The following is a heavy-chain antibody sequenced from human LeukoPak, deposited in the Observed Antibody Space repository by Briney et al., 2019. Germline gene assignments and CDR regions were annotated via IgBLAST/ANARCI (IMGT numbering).Heavy chain of an antibody. Sequence: QPGGSLRLSCAVSGFTFSNYAMSWVRQAPGKGLEWVSGISGSGGNTDYADSVRGRFTISRDNSKNTLYLQMNSLRAEDTAIYYCAKDPRAIPGYWGQGTLVIVSS. J-gene: IGHJ4*02. D-gene: IGHD2-2*01. CDR3: AKDPRAIPGY. V-gene: IGHV3-23*01. CDR2: ISGSGGNT. CDR1: GFTFSNYA.